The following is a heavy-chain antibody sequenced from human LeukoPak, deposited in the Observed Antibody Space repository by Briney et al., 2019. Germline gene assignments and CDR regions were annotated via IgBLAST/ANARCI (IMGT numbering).Heavy chain of an antibody. CDR1: GFTFSAYW. D-gene: IGHD6-19*01. CDR2: INTDGSSP. CDR3: AREAVAGLYFDY. Sequence: GGSLRLSCAASGFTFSAYWMHWVRQAPGKGLVWVSRINTDGSSPTYAASVKGRFTISRDNAKNTLYLQMNSLRAEDTAVYYCAREAVAGLYFDYWGQGTLVTVSS. V-gene: IGHV3-74*01. J-gene: IGHJ4*02.